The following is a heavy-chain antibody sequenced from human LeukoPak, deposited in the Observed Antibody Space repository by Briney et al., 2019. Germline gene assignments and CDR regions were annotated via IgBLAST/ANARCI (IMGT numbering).Heavy chain of an antibody. CDR1: GFTFSSHV. CDR2: ISSSSSTI. CDR3: ARLEWLDDT. J-gene: IGHJ4*01. Sequence: PGGSLRLSCAASGFTFSSHVMDWVRQAPGKGLEWVSYISSSSSTIYYAGSVKGRFTISRDNAKNSLYLQMNSLRAEDTAVYYCARLEWLDDTWGQGTLVTVSS. V-gene: IGHV3-48*04. D-gene: IGHD6-19*01.